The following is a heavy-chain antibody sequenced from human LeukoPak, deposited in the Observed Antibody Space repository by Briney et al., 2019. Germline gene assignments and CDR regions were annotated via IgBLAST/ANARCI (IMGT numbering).Heavy chain of an antibody. D-gene: IGHD3-10*01. J-gene: IGHJ3*01. CDR3: ARISGGSFDL. CDR2: IYSGEVT. CDR1: GLTISSNY. V-gene: IGHV3-53*01. Sequence: GGSLRLSCAASGLTISSNYMTWVRQAQGTGLDWVSLIYSGEVTFYADPVKGRFTISRDTSHNTLYLQMNRLRTADTAVFYCARISGGSFDLWRQVTTVTV.